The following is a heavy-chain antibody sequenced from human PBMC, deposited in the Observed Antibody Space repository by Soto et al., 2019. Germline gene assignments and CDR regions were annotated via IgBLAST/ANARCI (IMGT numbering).Heavy chain of an antibody. J-gene: IGHJ6*03. Sequence: QVQLQESGPGLVKPSETLSLTCTVSGGSISSYYWSWIRQPPGKGLEWIGYIYYSGSTNYNPSLKSRVTISVDTSKNQFSLKLSSVTAADTAVYYCARDKGPSIAARSYYYYMDVWGKGTTVTVSS. V-gene: IGHV4-59*01. D-gene: IGHD6-6*01. CDR2: IYYSGST. CDR1: GGSISSYY. CDR3: ARDKGPSIAARSYYYYMDV.